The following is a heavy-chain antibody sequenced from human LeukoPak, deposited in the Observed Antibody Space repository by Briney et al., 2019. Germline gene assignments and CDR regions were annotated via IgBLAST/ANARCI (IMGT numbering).Heavy chain of an antibody. CDR2: IYYSGST. CDR1: GGSISSSSYY. J-gene: IGHJ4*02. V-gene: IGHV4-39*01. D-gene: IGHD4-17*01. Sequence: SETLSLTCTVSGGSISSSSYYWGWIRQPPGKGLEWIGSIYYSGSTYYNPSLKSRVTISVDASKNQFSLKLSSVTAADTAVYYCAKYGDYIREKHYFDYWGQGTLVTVSS. CDR3: AKYGDYIREKHYFDY.